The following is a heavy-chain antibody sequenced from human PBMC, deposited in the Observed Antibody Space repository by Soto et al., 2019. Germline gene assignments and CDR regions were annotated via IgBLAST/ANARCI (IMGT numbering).Heavy chain of an antibody. J-gene: IGHJ4*02. CDR3: AIRPSGVQGVINGPLNS. D-gene: IGHD3-10*01. CDR2: ISGTGGST. Sequence: GGSLRLSCAASGFTFSTCPMSWVRQAPGKGLEWVSGISGTGGSTYYADSVKGRFTISRDNSKSTLYLQMDSLRAADTALYYCAIRPSGVQGVINGPLNSWGRGTLVTVSS. V-gene: IGHV3-23*01. CDR1: GFTFSTCP.